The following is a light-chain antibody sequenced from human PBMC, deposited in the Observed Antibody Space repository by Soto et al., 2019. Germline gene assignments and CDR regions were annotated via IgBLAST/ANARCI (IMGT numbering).Light chain of an antibody. CDR3: QQYYSTPFT. CDR1: QSVLYSSNNMNY. V-gene: IGKV4-1*01. CDR2: WAS. J-gene: IGKJ3*01. Sequence: DIVMTHSPDSLAVSLGEWATINCKSSQSVLYSSNNMNYLAWNQQKPGQPPKLLIYWASTRESGVPDRFSGSGSGTDFTLTIRSPQAEDVGVYYCQQYYSTPFTFGPGTKVDIK.